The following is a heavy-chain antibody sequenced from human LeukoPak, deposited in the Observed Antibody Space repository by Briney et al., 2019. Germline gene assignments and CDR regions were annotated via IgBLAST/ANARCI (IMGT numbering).Heavy chain of an antibody. CDR2: IYTSGST. V-gene: IGHV4-61*02. CDR1: GGSISSSSYY. Sequence: SETLSLTCTVSGGSISSSSYYWSWIRQPAGKGLEWIGRIYTSGSTNYNPSLKSRVTMSVDTSKNQFSLKLSSVTAADTAVYYCARDPAYKVGATLRAFDIWGQGTMVTVSS. CDR3: ARDPAYKVGATLRAFDI. J-gene: IGHJ3*02. D-gene: IGHD1-26*01.